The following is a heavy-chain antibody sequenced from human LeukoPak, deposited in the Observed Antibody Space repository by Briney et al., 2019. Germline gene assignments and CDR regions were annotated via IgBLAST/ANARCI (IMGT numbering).Heavy chain of an antibody. CDR1: GYSISSGYY. Sequence: SETLSLTCAVSGYSISSGYYWGWIRQPPGKGLEWIGSIYHSGSTYYNPSLKSRVTISVDTSKNQFSLKLSSVTAADTAVYYCARDSRCSLILFYPWRQGTLVTVSS. J-gene: IGHJ5*02. CDR3: ARDSRCSLILFYP. V-gene: IGHV4-38-2*02. CDR2: IYHSGST. D-gene: IGHD4/OR15-4a*01.